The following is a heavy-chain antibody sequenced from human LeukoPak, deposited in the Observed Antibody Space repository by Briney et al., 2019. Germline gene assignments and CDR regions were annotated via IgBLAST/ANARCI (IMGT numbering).Heavy chain of an antibody. Sequence: GGSLRLSCAASGFTFSSNWMSWVRQAPGKGLEWVANIKHDGSERYCVDSVKGRFTIPRDNAKNTLYLQMNSLRAEDTAVYYCARGSYYDYWGQGTLVTVSS. CDR3: ARGSYYDY. CDR2: IKHDGSER. V-gene: IGHV3-7*01. CDR1: GFTFSSNW. J-gene: IGHJ4*02.